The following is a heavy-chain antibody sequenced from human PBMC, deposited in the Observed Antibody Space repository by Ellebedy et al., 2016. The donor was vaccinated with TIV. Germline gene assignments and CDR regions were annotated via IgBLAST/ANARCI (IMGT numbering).Heavy chain of an antibody. CDR3: ARHVVPHAGRDYYYYMDV. Sequence: GESLKISXKGSGYSFTSYWIGWVRQMPGKGLEWMGIIYPGDSDTRYSPSFQGQVTISADKSISTAYLQWSSLKASDTAMYYCARHVVPHAGRDYYYYMDVWGKGTTVTVSS. CDR1: GYSFTSYW. J-gene: IGHJ6*03. V-gene: IGHV5-51*01. CDR2: IYPGDSDT. D-gene: IGHD2-8*01.